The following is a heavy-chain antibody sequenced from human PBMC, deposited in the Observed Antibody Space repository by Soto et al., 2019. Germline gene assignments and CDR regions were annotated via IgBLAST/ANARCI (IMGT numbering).Heavy chain of an antibody. J-gene: IGHJ5*02. Sequence: QVQLVQSGAEVKKPGASVKVSCKASGYTFTSYAMHWVRQAPGQRLEWMGWINAGNGNTKYSQKFQGRITITRDTSASTAYMELSSLRSEDTAVYYCARGYGGPIGWFDPWGQGTLVTVSS. CDR2: INAGNGNT. D-gene: IGHD3-16*01. CDR3: ARGYGGPIGWFDP. CDR1: GYTFTSYA. V-gene: IGHV1-3*01.